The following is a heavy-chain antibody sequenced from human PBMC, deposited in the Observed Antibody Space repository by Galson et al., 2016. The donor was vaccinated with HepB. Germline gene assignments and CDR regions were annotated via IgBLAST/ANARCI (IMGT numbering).Heavy chain of an antibody. CDR2: IWDDGSNK. CDR3: ARGNTCSGGACYLDY. CDR1: GFSFSSYG. J-gene: IGHJ4*02. Sequence: SLRLSCAASGFSFSSYGMHWVRQAPGKGLEWVAVIWDDGSNKYYADSVKGRFTISRDNYKSTLYLQMNSLRAEDTAVYYCARGNTCSGGACYLDYWGQGTLVTVS. D-gene: IGHD2-15*01. V-gene: IGHV3-33*01.